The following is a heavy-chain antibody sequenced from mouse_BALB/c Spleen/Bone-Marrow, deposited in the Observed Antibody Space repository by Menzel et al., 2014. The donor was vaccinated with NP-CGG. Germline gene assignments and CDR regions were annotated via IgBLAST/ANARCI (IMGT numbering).Heavy chain of an antibody. CDR3: ARDYGYPFAY. CDR2: INPYNDGT. V-gene: IGHV1-14*01. J-gene: IGHJ3*01. CDR1: GYTFTSYV. Sequence: EVKLMESGPELVKPGASVKMSCKASGYTFTSYVMHWVKQKPGQGLEWIGYINPYNDGTKYNEKFKGKAALTSDKSSSTAYMELSSLTSEDSAVYYCARDYGYPFAYWGQGTLVTVSA. D-gene: IGHD1-2*01.